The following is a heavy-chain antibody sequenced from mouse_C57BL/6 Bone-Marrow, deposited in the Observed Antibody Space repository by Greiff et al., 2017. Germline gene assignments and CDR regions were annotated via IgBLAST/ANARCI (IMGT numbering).Heavy chain of an antibody. D-gene: IGHD2-3*01. CDR2: IDPENGDT. CDR1: GFNITDDY. V-gene: IGHV14-4*01. CDR3: TTNGYYGYAMDY. J-gene: IGHJ4*01. Sequence: VQLKQSGAELVRPGASVKLSCTASGFNITDDYMHWVKQRPEQGLEWIGWIDPENGDTEYASQFQGKATITADTSSNTAYLQLSSLTSEDTAVYYCTTNGYYGYAMDYWGQGTSVTVSS.